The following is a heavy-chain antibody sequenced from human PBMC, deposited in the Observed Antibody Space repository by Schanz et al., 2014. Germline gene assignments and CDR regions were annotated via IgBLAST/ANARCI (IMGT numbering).Heavy chain of an antibody. V-gene: IGHV1-69*02. CDR3: ARGLGDERWLDLNEAFDI. J-gene: IGHJ3*02. CDR1: GGTFSSYT. Sequence: QAQLVQSGAEVMKPGSSVKVSCKASGGTFSSYTINWVRQAPGQGLEWMGRIIPILGITNVAQTFQDRVTITADKSTSTAYMELSSLRSEDTAVYYCARGLGDERWLDLNEAFDIWGQGTIVTVSS. CDR2: IIPILGIT. D-gene: IGHD6-19*01.